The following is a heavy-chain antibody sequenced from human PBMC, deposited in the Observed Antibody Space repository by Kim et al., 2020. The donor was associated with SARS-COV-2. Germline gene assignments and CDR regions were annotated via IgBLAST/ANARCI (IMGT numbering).Heavy chain of an antibody. V-gene: IGHV4-30-2*04. Sequence: STYYTTSHKSRVTISVDTPKNQFSLKLSSVTAADTAVYYCARGGEYSTDYWGQGALVTVSS. D-gene: IGHD6-13*01. CDR2: ST. J-gene: IGHJ4*02. CDR3: ARGGEYSTDY.